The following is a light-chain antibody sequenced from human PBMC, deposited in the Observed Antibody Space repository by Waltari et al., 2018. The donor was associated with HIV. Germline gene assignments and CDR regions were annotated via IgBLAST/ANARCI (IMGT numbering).Light chain of an antibody. CDR1: SSNIGNNF. V-gene: IGLV1-51*01. CDR2: DNT. J-gene: IGLJ3*02. Sequence: QSVLTQPPSVSAASGQKVTISCSGSSSNIGNNFVSWYQQLPGIAPKLLIYDNTTRPSGNPDRFSGSKSGTSATLAITGLQTGDEADYYCGTWDGSLNVWVFGGGTKVTV. CDR3: GTWDGSLNVWV.